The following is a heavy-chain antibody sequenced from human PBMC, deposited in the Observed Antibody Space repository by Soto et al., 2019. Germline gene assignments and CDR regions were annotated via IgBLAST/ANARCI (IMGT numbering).Heavy chain of an antibody. J-gene: IGHJ3*02. CDR1: GYTFTSYG. Sequence: QVQLVQSGAEVKKPGASVKVSCKASGYTFTSYGISWVRQAPGQGLEWLGWISAYNGNTNYAQKLQGRVTMTTDTTTSTAYMDLTSLRSDDTAVYYCAGQDYYDRAAFDIWGQRTMVTVSS. CDR3: AGQDYYDRAAFDI. V-gene: IGHV1-18*01. D-gene: IGHD3-22*01. CDR2: ISAYNGNT.